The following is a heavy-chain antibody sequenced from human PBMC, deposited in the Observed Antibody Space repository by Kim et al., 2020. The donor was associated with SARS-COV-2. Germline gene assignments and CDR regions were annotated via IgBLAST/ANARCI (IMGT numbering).Heavy chain of an antibody. CDR1: GGSISSGGYS. Sequence: SETLSLTCAVSGGSISSGGYSWSWIRQPPGKGLEWIGYIYHSGSTYYNPSLKSRVTISVDRSKNQFSLKLSSVTAADTAVYYCARTSIAARPAWFDPWGQGTLVTVSS. CDR2: IYHSGST. CDR3: ARTSIAARPAWFDP. J-gene: IGHJ5*02. D-gene: IGHD6-6*01. V-gene: IGHV4-30-2*01.